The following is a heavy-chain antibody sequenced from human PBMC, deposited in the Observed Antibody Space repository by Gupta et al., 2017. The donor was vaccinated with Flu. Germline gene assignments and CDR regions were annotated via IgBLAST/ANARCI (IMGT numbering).Heavy chain of an antibody. CDR3: AKDHAYRGALGNFDY. CDR2: VSHDGNHE. Sequence: QVQLVESGGGVVQPGKSLRLSCVGSGFTFSNYGMHWVRQAPGKGLQWLAFVSHDGNHEYYVDSVRGRFTISRDNSKNTLYLRINSLTDEDTAVYYCAKDHAYRGALGNFDYWGQGTLVTVSS. CDR1: GFTFSNYG. D-gene: IGHD2-21*01. V-gene: IGHV3-30*18. J-gene: IGHJ4*02.